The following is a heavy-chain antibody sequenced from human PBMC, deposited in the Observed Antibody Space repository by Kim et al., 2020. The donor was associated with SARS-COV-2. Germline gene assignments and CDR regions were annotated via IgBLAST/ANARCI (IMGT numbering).Heavy chain of an antibody. D-gene: IGHD5-12*01. CDR1: GLTFSSYE. CDR3: ARDWGYSGYDYSYYYGMDV. V-gene: IGHV3-48*03. CDR2: ISSSGSTI. Sequence: GGSLRLSCAASGLTFSSYEMNWVRQAPGKGLEWVSYISSSGSTIYYADSVKGRFTISRDNAKNSLHLQMNSLRAEDTAIYYCARDWGYSGYDYSYYYGMDVWGQGTTVTVSS. J-gene: IGHJ6*02.